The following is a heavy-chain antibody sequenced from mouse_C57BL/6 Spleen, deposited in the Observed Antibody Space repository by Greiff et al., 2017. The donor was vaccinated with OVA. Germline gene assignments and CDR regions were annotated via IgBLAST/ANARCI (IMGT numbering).Heavy chain of an antibody. J-gene: IGHJ4*01. CDR1: GFTFSDYG. V-gene: IGHV5-17*01. D-gene: IGHD2-5*01. CDR2: GGRVVSTI. Sequence: EVKLVESGGGLVKPGGSLKLSCAASGFTFSDYGMHWGCEARGKGMEWGGVGGRVVSTIYDADTVKGRFPISRDNAKNTLFLQMTSLRSEDTAMYYCARDYSNYHYAMDYWGQGTSVTVSS. CDR3: ARDYSNYHYAMDY.